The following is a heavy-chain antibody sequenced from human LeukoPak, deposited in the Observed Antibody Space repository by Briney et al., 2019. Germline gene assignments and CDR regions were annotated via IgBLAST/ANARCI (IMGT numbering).Heavy chain of an antibody. Sequence: ASVKVSCKASGYTFTSYFIHWVRQAPGQGLEWMGIINPSGRTTSYAQKFQGRVTMTRDTSTSTVYMELSSLRSEDTAVYYCARGESSTKFSYWGQGTLVTVSS. J-gene: IGHJ4*02. V-gene: IGHV1-46*01. D-gene: IGHD6-13*01. CDR3: ARGESSTKFSY. CDR2: INPSGRTT. CDR1: GYTFTSYF.